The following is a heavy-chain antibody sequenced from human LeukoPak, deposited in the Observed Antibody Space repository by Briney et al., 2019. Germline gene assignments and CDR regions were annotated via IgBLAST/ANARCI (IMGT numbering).Heavy chain of an antibody. CDR3: AKPPGIAVAGKGGRDY. J-gene: IGHJ4*02. Sequence: GGSLRLSCAASGFTFSSYAMSWVRQAPGKGLEWVSAISGSGGSTYYADSVKGRFTTSRDNSKNTLYLQMNSLRAEDTAVYYCAKPPGIAVAGKGGRDYWGQGTLVTVSS. CDR1: GFTFSSYA. CDR2: ISGSGGST. D-gene: IGHD6-19*01. V-gene: IGHV3-23*01.